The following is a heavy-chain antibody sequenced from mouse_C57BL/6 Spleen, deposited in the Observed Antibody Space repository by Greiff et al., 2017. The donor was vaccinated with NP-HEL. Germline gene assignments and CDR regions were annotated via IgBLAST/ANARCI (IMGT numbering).Heavy chain of an antibody. CDR1: GFTFSSYA. CDR2: ISDGGSYT. D-gene: IGHD2-5*01. J-gene: IGHJ4*01. V-gene: IGHV5-4*01. Sequence: EVHLVESGGGLVKPGGSLKLSCAASGFTFSSYAMSWVRQTPEKRLEWVATISDGGSYTYYPDNVKGRFTISRDNAKNNLYLQMSHLKSEDTAMYYCARDYYSNPMDYWGQGTSVTVSS. CDR3: ARDYYSNPMDY.